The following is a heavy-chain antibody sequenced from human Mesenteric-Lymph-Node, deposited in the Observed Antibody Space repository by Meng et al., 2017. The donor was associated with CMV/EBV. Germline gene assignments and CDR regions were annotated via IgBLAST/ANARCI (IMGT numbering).Heavy chain of an antibody. CDR1: GYTFTSYY. Sequence: KASGYTFTSYYLHWVRQAPGQGLEWMGLINPSGGSTTYAQKFQGRVTMTRDTSTSTVYMELSSLRSEATALYSCARVQMVRGGSFDYWGQGTLVTVSS. CDR3: ARVQMVRGGSFDY. D-gene: IGHD3-10*01. CDR2: INPSGGST. J-gene: IGHJ4*02. V-gene: IGHV1-46*01.